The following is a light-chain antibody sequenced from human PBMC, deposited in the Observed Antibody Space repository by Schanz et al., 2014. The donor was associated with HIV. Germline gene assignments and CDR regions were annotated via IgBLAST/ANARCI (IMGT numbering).Light chain of an antibody. CDR1: SSDIGGYKS. J-gene: IGLJ2*01. V-gene: IGLV2-14*03. CDR2: DVT. Sequence: QSALTQPASVSGSPGQSITISCTGSSSDIGGYKSVSWYQQHPDKAPKLLIYDVTNRPSGVSNRFSGSKSGNTASLTISGLQAEDEADYFCSSYTSFSTLIFGGGTKLTVL. CDR3: SSYTSFSTLI.